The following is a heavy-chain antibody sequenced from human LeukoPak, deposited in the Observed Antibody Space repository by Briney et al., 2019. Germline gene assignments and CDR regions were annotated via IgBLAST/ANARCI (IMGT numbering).Heavy chain of an antibody. D-gene: IGHD6-19*01. J-gene: IGHJ4*02. CDR2: IYTSGST. CDR3: AREVGSGWYELDY. CDR1: GGSISSGSYY. V-gene: IGHV4-61*02. Sequence: SETLSLTCTVSGGSISSGSYYWSWIRQPAGKGLEWIGRIYTSGSTNYNPSLKSRATISVDTSKNQFSLKLSSVTAADTAVYYCAREVGSGWYELDYWGQGTLVTVSS.